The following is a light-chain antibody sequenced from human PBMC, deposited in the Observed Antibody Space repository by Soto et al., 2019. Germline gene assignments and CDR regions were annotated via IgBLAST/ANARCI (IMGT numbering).Light chain of an antibody. J-gene: IGKJ5*01. CDR3: QQFNSYPQIT. CDR1: QGISSA. Sequence: AIQLTQSPSSLSASVGDRVTIICRASQGISSALAWYQQKPGKAPKLLIYDASSLESGVPSRFSGSGSGTDFTLIISSLQPEDFATYYCQQFNSYPQITFGQGTRLEIK. V-gene: IGKV1-13*02. CDR2: DAS.